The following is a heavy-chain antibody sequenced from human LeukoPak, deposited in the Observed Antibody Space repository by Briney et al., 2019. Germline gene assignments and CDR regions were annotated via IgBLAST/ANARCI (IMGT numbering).Heavy chain of an antibody. J-gene: IGHJ3*02. CDR3: ARHYYGSGSYAFDI. Sequence: GESLKISCKGSGYSFTSYWIGWVRQMPGKGLEWMGIVYPGDSDTRYSPSFQGQVTISADKSVSTAYLQWSSLKASDTALYYCARHYYGSGSYAFDIWGQGTMVTVSS. CDR1: GYSFTSYW. D-gene: IGHD3-10*01. V-gene: IGHV5-51*01. CDR2: VYPGDSDT.